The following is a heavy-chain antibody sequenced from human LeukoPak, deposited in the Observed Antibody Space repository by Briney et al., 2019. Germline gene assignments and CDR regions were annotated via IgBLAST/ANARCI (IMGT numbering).Heavy chain of an antibody. V-gene: IGHV1-69*04. CDR2: IIPILGIA. J-gene: IGHJ4*02. D-gene: IGHD4-23*01. CDR3: ARARSDYGGKTCLGY. Sequence: SVKVSCKASGGTFSSYAISWVRQAPGQGLEWMGRIIPILGIANYAQKCQGRVTITADKPTSTAYMELSRMRSEDTAVYYCARARSDYGGKTCLGYWGQGTLVSVSS. CDR1: GGTFSSYA.